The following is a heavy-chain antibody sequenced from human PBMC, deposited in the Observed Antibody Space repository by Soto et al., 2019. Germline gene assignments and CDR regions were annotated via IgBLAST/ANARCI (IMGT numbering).Heavy chain of an antibody. V-gene: IGHV4-59*01. CDR1: GGSISRYY. D-gene: IGHD3-10*01. CDR2: IYYSGST. Sequence: SETLSLTCTVSGGSISRYYWNWIRQPPGKGLEWIGYIYYSGSTNYNPSLKSRVTISVDTSKNQFSLKLSSVTAADTAVYYCARDPGSGSYYGWFDPWXQGTLVT. J-gene: IGHJ5*02. CDR3: ARDPGSGSYYGWFDP.